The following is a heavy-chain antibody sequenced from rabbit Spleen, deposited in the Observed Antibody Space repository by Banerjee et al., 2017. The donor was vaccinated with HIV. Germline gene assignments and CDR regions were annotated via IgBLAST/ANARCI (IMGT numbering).Heavy chain of an antibody. CDR3: ASGYSDIYFNL. Sequence: QSLEESGGDLVKPGASLTLTCTASGFSFSSGYYMPWVRQAPGKGLEWIGCIGTGSENTYYASWARGRFTISKASSTTVTLQMTSLTAADTATYFCASGYSDIYFNLWGQGTLVTVS. CDR2: IGTGSENT. J-gene: IGHJ4*01. CDR1: GFSFSSGYY. D-gene: IGHD1-1*01. V-gene: IGHV1S40*01.